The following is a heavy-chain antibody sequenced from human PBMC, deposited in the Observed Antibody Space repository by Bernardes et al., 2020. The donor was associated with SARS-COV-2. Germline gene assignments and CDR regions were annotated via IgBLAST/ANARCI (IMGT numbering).Heavy chain of an antibody. Sequence: GGSLRLSCAASGFTFDDFAMHWVRHSPGKGLEWVSGISWNSGSIGYAASVKGRFTISRDNAKNSLYLQMNSLRPDDTALYYCAKEYETGELGISVEGYCGHWRQGNLVTVSS. CDR2: ISWNSGSI. CDR3: AKEYETGELGISVEGYCGH. J-gene: IGHJ4*02. V-gene: IGHV3-9*01. D-gene: IGHD6-19*01. CDR1: GFTFDDFA.